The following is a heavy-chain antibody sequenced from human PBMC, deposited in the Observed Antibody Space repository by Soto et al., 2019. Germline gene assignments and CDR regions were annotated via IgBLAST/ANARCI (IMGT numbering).Heavy chain of an antibody. CDR1: GFTFSSYA. CDR3: AKARSGSYDLYEAFDI. CDR2: ISGSGGST. Sequence: GGSLRLSCAASGFTFSSYAMSWVRQAPGKGLEWVSAISGSGGSTYYADSVKDRFTISRDNSKNTLYLQMNSLRAEDTAVYYCAKARSGSYDLYEAFDIWGQGTMVTVSS. J-gene: IGHJ3*02. D-gene: IGHD1-26*01. V-gene: IGHV3-23*01.